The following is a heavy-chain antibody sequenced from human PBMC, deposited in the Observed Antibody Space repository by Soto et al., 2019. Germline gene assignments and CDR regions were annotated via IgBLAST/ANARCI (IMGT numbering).Heavy chain of an antibody. D-gene: IGHD3-16*01. J-gene: IGHJ4*02. CDR1: GGTFNTYA. Sequence: QVQLVQAGAEMKKPGSSVKVSCQSSGGTFNTYAMNWVRQAPGQGPERMGDISPMFGAANYAPKFQGRVSITADESTGTWYMQWNSLTSEDTALYVCAREVQVHTPAFVYRVQGTLVTVS. V-gene: IGHV1-69*19. CDR3: AREVQVHTPAFVY. CDR2: ISPMFGAA.